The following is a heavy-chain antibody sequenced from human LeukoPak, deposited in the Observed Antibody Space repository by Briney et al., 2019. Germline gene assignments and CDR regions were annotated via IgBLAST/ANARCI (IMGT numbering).Heavy chain of an antibody. D-gene: IGHD6-13*01. CDR2: IYHSGST. J-gene: IGHJ4*02. CDR1: GYSISSGYY. Sequence: SETLSLTCTISGYSISSGYYWGWIRQPPGKGLEWIGSIYHSGSTYYNPSLKSRVTISVDTSKNQFSLKLSSVTAADTAVYYCARDPAHIAAAEGDYWGQGTLVTVSS. CDR3: ARDPAHIAAAEGDY. V-gene: IGHV4-38-2*02.